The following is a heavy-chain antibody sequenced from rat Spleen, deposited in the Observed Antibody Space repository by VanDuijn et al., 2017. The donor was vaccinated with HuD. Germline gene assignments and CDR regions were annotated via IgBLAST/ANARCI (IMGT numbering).Heavy chain of an antibody. V-gene: IGHV5S13*01. CDR1: KLNFSDYD. J-gene: IGHJ3*01. CDR2: ISTAGTHT. D-gene: IGHD1-11*01. CDR3: ARHGGLRNWFAY. Sequence: EVQLVESGGGLGQPGRPLKISCADSKLNFSDYDMAWVRQTPAKGLEWLASISTAGTHTYYRDSVKGRFTISRDDAKNTQYLQMDSLRSEDTATYYCARHGGLRNWFAYWGQGTLVTVSS.